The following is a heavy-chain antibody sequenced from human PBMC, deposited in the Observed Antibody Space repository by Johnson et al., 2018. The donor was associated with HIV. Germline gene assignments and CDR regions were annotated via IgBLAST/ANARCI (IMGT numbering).Heavy chain of an antibody. V-gene: IGHV3-11*04. J-gene: IGHJ3*02. CDR2: ISSSGSTI. CDR3: ATLKGPRLHIAARRPDAFDI. D-gene: IGHD6-6*01. Sequence: QVQLVESGGGLVKPGGSLRLSCAASGFTFSDYYMSWIRQAPGKGLEWVSYISSSGSTIYSADSVKGRFTISRDHAKNSLYLQMNSQRTEAKAVYYVATLKGPRLHIAARRPDAFDIWGQGTMVTVSS. CDR1: GFTFSDYY.